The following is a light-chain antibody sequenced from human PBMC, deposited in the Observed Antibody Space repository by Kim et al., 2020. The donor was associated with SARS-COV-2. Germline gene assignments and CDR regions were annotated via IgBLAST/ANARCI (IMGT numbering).Light chain of an antibody. J-gene: IGKJ4*01. CDR2: KAS. CDR1: HAISDR. CDR3: QHYNSYSLT. Sequence: ASVGDRVTSTCRASHAISDRLAWYQQKLGKAPKLLIYKASTLESGVPSRFSGSGSGTEFTLTINSLQPDDFATYYCQHYNSYSLTFGGGTKVDIK. V-gene: IGKV1-5*03.